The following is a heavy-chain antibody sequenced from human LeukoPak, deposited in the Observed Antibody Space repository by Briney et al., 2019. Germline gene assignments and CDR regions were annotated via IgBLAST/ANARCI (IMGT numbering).Heavy chain of an antibody. CDR2: IYYSGST. CDR3: ARVPNSGSFFFGY. D-gene: IGHD1-26*01. V-gene: IGHV4-59*01. CDR1: GGSISSYY. Sequence: SETLSLTCTVSGGSISSYYWSWIRQPPGKGLEWIGYIYYSGSTNYNPSLKSRVTISVDTSKNQFSLKLSSVTAADTAVYYCARVPNSGSFFFGYWGQGTLVTVSS. J-gene: IGHJ4*02.